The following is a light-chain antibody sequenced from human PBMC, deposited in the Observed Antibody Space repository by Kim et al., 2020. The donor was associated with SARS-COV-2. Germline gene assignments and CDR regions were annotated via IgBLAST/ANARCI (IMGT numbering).Light chain of an antibody. V-gene: IGLV1-44*01. J-gene: IGLJ3*02. CDR3: GTWDDSLDAWV. CDR1: SSNIGTNA. CDR2: DND. Sequence: QSVLTQPPSASGTPGQRVEISCSGSSSNIGTNAVNWYQSFPGTAPKLLIYDNDRRPSGVPDRISGSKSGTSASLALSGLLSEDEADYYCGTWDDSLDAWVFGGGTQLTVL.